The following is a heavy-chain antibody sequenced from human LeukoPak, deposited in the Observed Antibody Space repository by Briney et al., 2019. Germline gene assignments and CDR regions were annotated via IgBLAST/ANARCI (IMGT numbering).Heavy chain of an antibody. J-gene: IGHJ4*02. CDR1: GYTFTSYG. Sequence: AASVKVSCKASGYTFTSYGISWVRQAPGQGLEWMGWISAYNGNTNYAQKLQGRVTMTTDTSTSTAYMELRSLRSDDTAVYYCGRWGHYYDSSGYLPWGQGTLVTVSS. CDR2: ISAYNGNT. CDR3: GRWGHYYDSSGYLP. D-gene: IGHD3-22*01. V-gene: IGHV1-18*01.